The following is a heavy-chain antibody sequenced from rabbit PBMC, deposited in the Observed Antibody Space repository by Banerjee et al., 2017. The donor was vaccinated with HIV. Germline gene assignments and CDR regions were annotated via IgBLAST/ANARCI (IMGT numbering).Heavy chain of an antibody. CDR2: IATSSGNT. CDR3: ARDPFNL. Sequence: EESGGDLVKPEGSLTLTCTASGFSLSSSYWICWVRQAPGKGLELIACIATSSGNTDYASWAKGRFTISKTSSTTVTLQMTSLTAADTATYFCARDPFNLWGQGTLVTVS. J-gene: IGHJ4*01. V-gene: IGHV1S45*01. CDR1: GFSLSSSYW.